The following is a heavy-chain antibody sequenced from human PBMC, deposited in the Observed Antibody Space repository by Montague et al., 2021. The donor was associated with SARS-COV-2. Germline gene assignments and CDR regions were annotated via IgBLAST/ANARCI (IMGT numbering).Heavy chain of an antibody. CDR3: ARGRAARSITIFGVVNPAIRYYYYMDV. CDR2: INVSGST. CDR1: GGSFSGYY. J-gene: IGHJ6*03. D-gene: IGHD3-3*01. Sequence: SETLSLTCAVYGGSFSGYYWSWIRQPPGKGLEWIGEINVSGSTYYNPSLKSRVTISVDTSKNQFSLKLSSVTAADTAVYYCARGRAARSITIFGVVNPAIRYYYYMDVGGKGTTVIVSS. V-gene: IGHV4-34*01.